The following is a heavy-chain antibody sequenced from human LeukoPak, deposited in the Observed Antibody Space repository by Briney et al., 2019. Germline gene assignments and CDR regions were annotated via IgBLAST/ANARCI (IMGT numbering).Heavy chain of an antibody. D-gene: IGHD3-10*01. Sequence: GGSLRLSCAASGFTFSNYAMSWVRQAPGKGLEWGSGISASSGSTYHAASVRGGFSISRDNSKNTLYLQMNSLRAEGTAVYYCAKDYYGSGSRYWFFDLWGRGTLVTVSS. CDR3: AKDYYGSGSRYWFFDL. CDR2: ISASSGST. CDR1: GFTFSNYA. J-gene: IGHJ2*01. V-gene: IGHV3-23*01.